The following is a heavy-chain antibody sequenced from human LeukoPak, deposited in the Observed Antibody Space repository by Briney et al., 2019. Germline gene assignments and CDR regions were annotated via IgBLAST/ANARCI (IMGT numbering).Heavy chain of an antibody. J-gene: IGHJ2*01. CDR3: ARAYSSSWNPSWWYFDL. CDR1: GFRFSGYW. Sequence: GGSLRLSCAASGFRFSGYWMTWVRQAPEKGLEWVGSIKQDGSDIYYVDSVKGRFTISRDNAENSLYLHMNSLRVEDTAVYYCARAYSSSWNPSWWYFDLWGRGTLVTVSS. D-gene: IGHD6-13*01. V-gene: IGHV3-7*01. CDR2: IKQDGSDI.